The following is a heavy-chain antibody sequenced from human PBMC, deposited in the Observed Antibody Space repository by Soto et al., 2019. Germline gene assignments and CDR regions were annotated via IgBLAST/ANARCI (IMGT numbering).Heavy chain of an antibody. CDR2: MYNTGST. CDR1: GGSISGYY. J-gene: IGHJ5*02. CDR3: ARHLRGTLIQLWLADDWWFDP. D-gene: IGHD5-18*01. Sequence: SETLSLTCTVSGGSISGYYWSWIRQPPGKGLEWIGYMYNTGSTVYNPSFKSRVTISVDTSKNQFSLKLTSVTAVDAAVYYCARHLRGTLIQLWLADDWWFDPWGQGTLVTVSS. V-gene: IGHV4-59*08.